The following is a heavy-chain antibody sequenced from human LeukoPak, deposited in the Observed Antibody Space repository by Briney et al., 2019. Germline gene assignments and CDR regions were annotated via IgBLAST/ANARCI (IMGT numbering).Heavy chain of an antibody. D-gene: IGHD2-21*02. CDR1: GFTFSSYS. V-gene: IGHV3-21*04. CDR2: ISSSSYI. Sequence: GGSLRLSCAASGFTFSSYSMNWVRQAPGKGLEWVSSISSSSYIYYAGSVKGRFTISRDNSKNTLYLQMNSLRAEDTAVYYCAKDTPTAARRAFDIWGQGTMVIVSS. J-gene: IGHJ3*02. CDR3: AKDTPTAARRAFDI.